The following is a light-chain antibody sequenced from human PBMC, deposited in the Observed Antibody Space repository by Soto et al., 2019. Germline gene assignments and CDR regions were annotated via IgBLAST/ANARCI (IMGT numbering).Light chain of an antibody. CDR2: AAS. V-gene: IGKV1-9*01. J-gene: IGKJ2*01. Sequence: DIQLTQSPSFLSASVGDRVTITCRASQGINIYLAWYYQKPGKAPELLIYAASTLQSGVPSRFGGSGSGTEVTVTMSSRQAEDSATYYCQQLNTFPRTFGEGTKLEI. CDR3: QQLNTFPRT. CDR1: QGINIY.